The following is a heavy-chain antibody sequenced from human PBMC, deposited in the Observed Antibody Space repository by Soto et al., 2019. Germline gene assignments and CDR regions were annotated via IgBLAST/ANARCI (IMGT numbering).Heavy chain of an antibody. Sequence: QVQLVESAGGVVQPGRSLRLSCAASGFTFSSYAMHWVRQAPGNGLDWVAVISYDGSNKYYADSVKGRFTISRDNSKNTLYLQMNSLRADDTAIYYCARADRDGYNYGDYWGQGSLVSVSS. D-gene: IGHD5-12*01. CDR1: GFTFSSYA. CDR3: ARADRDGYNYGDY. V-gene: IGHV3-30-3*01. J-gene: IGHJ4*02. CDR2: ISYDGSNK.